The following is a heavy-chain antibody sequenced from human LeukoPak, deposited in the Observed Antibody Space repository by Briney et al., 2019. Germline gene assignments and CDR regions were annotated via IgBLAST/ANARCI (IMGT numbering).Heavy chain of an antibody. V-gene: IGHV1-2*02. J-gene: IGHJ4*02. Sequence: GASVKVSCKASGYTSTGYYMHWVRQAPGQGPEWMGWINPNSGGTNYAHKFQGRVTMTRDTSISTAYMELSRLRSDDTAVYYCARVVNRIVGATTHDYWGQGTLVTVSS. CDR1: GYTSTGYY. CDR2: INPNSGGT. CDR3: ARVVNRIVGATTHDY. D-gene: IGHD1-26*01.